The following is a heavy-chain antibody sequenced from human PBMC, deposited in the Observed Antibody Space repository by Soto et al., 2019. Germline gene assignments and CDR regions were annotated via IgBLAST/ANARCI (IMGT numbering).Heavy chain of an antibody. CDR2: IKHSGSG. D-gene: IGHD6-19*01. J-gene: IGHJ3*02. CDR1: AGSFSHYY. Sequence: SETLSLTCAVYAGSFSHYYWNWIRQSPGKGLEWIGKIKHSGSGNYNPSLRSRVSISVDMSKNQFSLRLTSVTAADTAVYYCARGGSSDWQVALDIWGQGTMVTVSS. V-gene: IGHV4-34*01. CDR3: ARGGSSDWQVALDI.